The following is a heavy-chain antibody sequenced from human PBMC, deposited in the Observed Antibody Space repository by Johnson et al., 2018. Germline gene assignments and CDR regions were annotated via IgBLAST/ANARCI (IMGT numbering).Heavy chain of an antibody. CDR3: AGTYYYDSSGYPAYFQH. J-gene: IGHJ1*01. V-gene: IGHV1-69*01. D-gene: IGHD3-22*01. Sequence: QVQLVESGAEVKKXGSSVKVSCKASGGTFSSYAISWVRQAPGQGLEWMGGSIHIFGTANYAQKFQGRVTITADESTSTAYMELSSLRSEDTAVYYCAGTYYYDSSGYPAYFQHWGQGTLVTVSS. CDR1: GGTFSSYA. CDR2: SIHIFGTA.